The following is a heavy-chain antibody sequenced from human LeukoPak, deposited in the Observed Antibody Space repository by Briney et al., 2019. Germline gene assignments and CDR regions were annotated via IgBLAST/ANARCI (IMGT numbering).Heavy chain of an antibody. CDR2: IYYSGST. J-gene: IGHJ4*02. D-gene: IGHD5-18*01. CDR1: GGSISSGGYY. V-gene: IGHV4-31*03. Sequence: PSETLSLTCTVSGGSISSGGYYWSWIRQHPGKGLEWIEYIYYSGSTYYNPSLKSRVTISVDTSKNQFSLKLSSVTAADTAVYYCAGEKNSYGPYFDYWGQGTLVTVSS. CDR3: AGEKNSYGPYFDY.